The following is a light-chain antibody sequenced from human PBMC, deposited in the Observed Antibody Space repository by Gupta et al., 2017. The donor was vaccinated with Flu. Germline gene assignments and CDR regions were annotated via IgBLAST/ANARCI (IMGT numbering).Light chain of an antibody. V-gene: IGLV2-23*01. CDR2: EGS. J-gene: IGLJ3*02. CDR3: GIYLGSVPTWV. CDR1: SEIGSYTL. Sequence: SEIGSYTLGSWFTQHPGGAPKLVIYEGSKRPSGISDRFSGSKSCVTASLTISSLQAEDEAHYYCGIYLGSVPTWVFGGGTKLTV.